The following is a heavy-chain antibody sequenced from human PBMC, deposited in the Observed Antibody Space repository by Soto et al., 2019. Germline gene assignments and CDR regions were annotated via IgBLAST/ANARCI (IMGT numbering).Heavy chain of an antibody. CDR1: GFTFDDNA. CDR3: AISQDRGGRTTFIY. V-gene: IGHV3-9*01. Sequence: QPGGSLRLSCAVSGFTFDDNAMHWVRQAPEKGLKWVSGINWKSDIGYADSVKGRFTISRDNAENSLYLQMNSLRAEDTALYYCAISQDRGGRTTFIYWGQGTQVTVSS. CDR2: INWKSDI. J-gene: IGHJ4*02. D-gene: IGHD3-16*01.